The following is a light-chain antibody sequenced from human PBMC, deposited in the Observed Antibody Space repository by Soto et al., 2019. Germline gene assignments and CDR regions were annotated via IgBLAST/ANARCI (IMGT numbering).Light chain of an antibody. CDR2: GST. CDR1: GSNIGAPYD. Sequence: QSVLTQPPSLSGAPGQRVTISCTGSGSNIGAPYDVHWYQHLPGTAPKLLIYGSTNRPSGVPGRFSGSKSGTSASLAITGLKAEDEADYYCHSYDSSLSGYVFGAGTKV. CDR3: HSYDSSLSGYV. J-gene: IGLJ1*01. V-gene: IGLV1-40*01.